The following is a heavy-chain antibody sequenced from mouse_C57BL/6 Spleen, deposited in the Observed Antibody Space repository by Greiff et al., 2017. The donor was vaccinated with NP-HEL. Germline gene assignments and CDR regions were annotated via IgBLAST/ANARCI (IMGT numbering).Heavy chain of an antibody. D-gene: IGHD1-1*01. Sequence: EVQLQQSGPVLVKPGASVKMSCKASGYTFTDYYMNWVKQSHGKSIEWIGVINHYNGGTSYNQKLKGKATLTVYKSSITAYMELNSLTSEDSAFYYCARDYVSSPVAYWGQGTLVTVSA. CDR1: GYTFTDYY. CDR2: INHYNGGT. V-gene: IGHV1-19*01. CDR3: ARDYVSSPVAY. J-gene: IGHJ3*01.